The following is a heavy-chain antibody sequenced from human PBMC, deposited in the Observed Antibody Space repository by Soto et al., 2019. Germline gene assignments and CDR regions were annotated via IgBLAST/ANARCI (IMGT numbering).Heavy chain of an antibody. Sequence: QVQLVQSGAEVKKPGASVKVSCKASGYTFTSYDINWVRQATGQGLEWMGWMNPNSGNTGYAQKFQGRVTMTRNTSISTAYMALSSLRSEDTAVYYCARYDYSKGGYYFDYWGQGTLVTVSS. J-gene: IGHJ4*02. D-gene: IGHD4-4*01. V-gene: IGHV1-8*01. CDR2: MNPNSGNT. CDR1: GYTFTSYD. CDR3: ARYDYSKGGYYFDY.